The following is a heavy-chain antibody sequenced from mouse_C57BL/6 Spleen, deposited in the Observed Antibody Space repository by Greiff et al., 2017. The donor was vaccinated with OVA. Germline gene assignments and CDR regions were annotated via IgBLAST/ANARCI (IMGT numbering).Heavy chain of an antibody. Sequence: EVKVEESEGGLVQPGSSMKLSCTASGFTFSDYYMAWVRQVPEKGLEWVANINYDGSSTYYLDSLKSRFIISRDNAKNILYLQMSSLKSEDTATYYCAREDDYDWYFDVWGTGTTVTVSS. D-gene: IGHD2-4*01. J-gene: IGHJ1*03. CDR2: INYDGSST. V-gene: IGHV5-16*01. CDR1: GFTFSDYY. CDR3: AREDDYDWYFDV.